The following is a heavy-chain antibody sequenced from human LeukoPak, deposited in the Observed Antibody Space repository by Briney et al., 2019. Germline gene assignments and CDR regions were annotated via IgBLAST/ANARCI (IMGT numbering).Heavy chain of an antibody. V-gene: IGHV3-23*01. D-gene: IGHD3-22*01. CDR2: ISGSGGST. CDR1: GFTFSSYA. CDR3: AKGPSYYYDSSGYYYFDY. Sequence: GGSLRLSCAASGFTFSSYAMSWVRQAPGKGLEWVSAISGSGGSTYYADSVKGRFTISRDNSKNTLYLQMNSLRAEDTAVYYCAKGPSYYYDSSGYYYFDYWGQGTLVTASS. J-gene: IGHJ4*02.